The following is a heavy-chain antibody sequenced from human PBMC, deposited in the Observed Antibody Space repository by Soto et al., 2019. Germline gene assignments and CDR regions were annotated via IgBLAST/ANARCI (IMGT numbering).Heavy chain of an antibody. CDR3: ARGGYGDY. CDR2: ISAHNGNT. J-gene: IGHJ4*02. V-gene: IGHV1-18*01. Sequence: QVHLVQSGAEVKKPGASVKVSCKASGYTFTSYGITWVRQAPGQGLEWMGWISAHNGNTDYAQKLQGRVIVTRDTSTSPAYMELSSLISDDTAVYYCARGGYGDYWGQGALVTVSS. CDR1: GYTFTSYG. D-gene: IGHD1-1*01.